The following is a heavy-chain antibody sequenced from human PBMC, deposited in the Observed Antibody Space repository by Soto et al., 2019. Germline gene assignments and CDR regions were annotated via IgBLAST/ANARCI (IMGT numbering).Heavy chain of an antibody. CDR3: ARDGGSYYLGYFDY. CDR2: ISAYNGNT. J-gene: IGHJ4*02. V-gene: IGHV1-18*01. D-gene: IGHD1-26*01. CDR1: GYTFTSYG. Sequence: RASVKVSCKASGYTFTSYGISWVRQAPGQGLEWMGWISAYNGNTNYAQKLQGRVTMTTDTSTSTAYMELRSLRSDDTAVYYCARDGGSYYLGYFDYWGQGTLVTVSS.